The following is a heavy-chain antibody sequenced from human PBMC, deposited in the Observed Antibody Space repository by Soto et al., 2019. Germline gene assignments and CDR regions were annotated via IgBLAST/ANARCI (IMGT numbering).Heavy chain of an antibody. D-gene: IGHD2-15*01. CDR3: ARGYCSGGSCYSGVYYYYMDV. J-gene: IGHJ6*03. V-gene: IGHV3-33*01. Sequence: GGSLRLSCAASGFTFSSYGMHWVRQAPGKGLEWVAVIWYDGSNKYYADSVKGRFTISRDNSKNTLYLQMNSLRAEDTAVYYCARGYCSGGSCYSGVYYYYMDVWGKGTTVTVSS. CDR1: GFTFSSYG. CDR2: IWYDGSNK.